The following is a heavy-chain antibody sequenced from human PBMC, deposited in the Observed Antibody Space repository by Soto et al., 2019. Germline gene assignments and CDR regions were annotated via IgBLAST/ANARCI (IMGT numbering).Heavy chain of an antibody. CDR2: IYPGDSDT. Sequence: GDSPKISCTGSGYSFTSYWIGWVRQMPGKGLEWMGIIYPGDSDTRYSPSFQGQVTISAXXXIXXXNXQXXXLXASDTAMYYCARPHYYYGMYVWGQGTTVTVS. V-gene: IGHV5-51*01. CDR1: GYSFTSYW. J-gene: IGHJ6*02. CDR3: ARPHYYYGMYV.